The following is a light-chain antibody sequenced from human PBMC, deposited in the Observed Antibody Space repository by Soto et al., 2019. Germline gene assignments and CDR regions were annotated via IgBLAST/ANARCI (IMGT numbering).Light chain of an antibody. J-gene: IGKJ3*01. Sequence: EIVMTQSPATLSVSPGERATHSCRASQSVSSDLAWYHQKPGQAPRLLIYGASTRATGIPARFSGSGSGTEFTLTINSLQSEDFAVYYCQQYNNWPPFTFGPGTKVNIK. V-gene: IGKV3-15*01. CDR1: QSVSSD. CDR3: QQYNNWPPFT. CDR2: GAS.